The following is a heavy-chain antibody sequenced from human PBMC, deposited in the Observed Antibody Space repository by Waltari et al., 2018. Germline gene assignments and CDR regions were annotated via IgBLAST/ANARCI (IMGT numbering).Heavy chain of an antibody. V-gene: IGHV4-59*01. CDR3: AGLTSYYYYMDV. CDR1: GGSISSSY. J-gene: IGHJ6*03. Sequence: QVQLQESGPGLVKPSETLSLTCTVSGGSISSSYWSWIRQTPGKGLEWIGYIYYSGSTNFNPSLKSRVTISVDTSKNQFSLKLSSVTAADTAVYYCAGLTSYYYYMDVWGKGTTVTICS. D-gene: IGHD1-1*01. CDR2: IYYSGST.